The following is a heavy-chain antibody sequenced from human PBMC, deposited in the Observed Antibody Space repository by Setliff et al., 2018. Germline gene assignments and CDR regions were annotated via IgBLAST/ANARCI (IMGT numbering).Heavy chain of an antibody. J-gene: IGHJ6*03. CDR1: GGSISSGSDY. Sequence: KASETLSLTCSVSGGSISSGSDYWTWIRQPAGKGLEWIGHIYTRGITNYNPSLKSRVTISVDTSKNQFSLKVTSVTAADTAVYYCARAISGWYSAHYYYMDVWGKGTAVTVT. CDR2: IYTRGIT. D-gene: IGHD6-19*01. V-gene: IGHV4-61*09. CDR3: ARAISGWYSAHYYYMDV.